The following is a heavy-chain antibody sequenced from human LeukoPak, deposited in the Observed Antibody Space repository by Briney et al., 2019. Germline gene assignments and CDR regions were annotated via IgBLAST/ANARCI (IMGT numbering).Heavy chain of an antibody. CDR2: IHYTGST. V-gene: IGHV4-59*01. J-gene: IGHJ6*03. CDR1: GGSISSYY. CDR3: ARVEEGYGSGRREDYYYYYMDV. Sequence: SETLSLTCTVSGGSISSYYWSWIRQPPRKGLQWIGYIHYTGSTNYNPSLKSRVTISVNTSKNQFSLKLSSVTAADTAVYYCARVEEGYGSGRREDYYYYYMDVWGKGTTVTISS. D-gene: IGHD3-10*01.